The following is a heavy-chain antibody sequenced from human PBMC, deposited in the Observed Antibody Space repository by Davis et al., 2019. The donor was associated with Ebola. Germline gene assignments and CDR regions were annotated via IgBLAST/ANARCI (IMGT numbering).Heavy chain of an antibody. J-gene: IGHJ3*02. CDR2: ISSRSIYK. CDR3: ARERDKWSIFFDAFDI. D-gene: IGHD2-15*01. CDR1: AFILSTYT. Sequence: GESLKISCEASAFILSTYTMNWVRQAPGKGLEWVSSISSRSIYKYYADSVKGRFTISRDNSKNTLYLQMNSLRAEDTAVYYCARERDKWSIFFDAFDIWGQGTMVTVSS. V-gene: IGHV3-21*01.